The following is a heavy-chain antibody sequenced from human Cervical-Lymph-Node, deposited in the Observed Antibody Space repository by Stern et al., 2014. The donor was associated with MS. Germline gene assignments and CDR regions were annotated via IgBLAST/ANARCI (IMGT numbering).Heavy chain of an antibody. J-gene: IGHJ4*02. CDR2: IKTKPDGETA. V-gene: IGHV3-15*05. Sequence: VQLVESGGRLVEPGGSLRLSCAASGFTFSKAWMSWVRQAPGKGLEWVGRIKTKPDGETADYAAPVKGRFTITRDDSENTLFLEMKSLKTEDTAVYYCTTEYGPKRQTNSFVRPQIRDFWGQGTMVTISS. D-gene: IGHD5-24*01. CDR1: GFTFSKAW. CDR3: TTEYGPKRQTNSFVRPQIRDF.